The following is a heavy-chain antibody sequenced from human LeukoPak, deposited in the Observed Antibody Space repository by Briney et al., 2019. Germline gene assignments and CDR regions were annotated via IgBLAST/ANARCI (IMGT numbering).Heavy chain of an antibody. V-gene: IGHV1-18*01. CDR2: ISAYNGNT. D-gene: IGHD1-26*01. CDR3: ARGGAANDAFDI. CDR1: GYTFTSYG. Sequence: ASVKVSCKASGYTFTSYGISWVRQAPGQGLEWMGWISAYNGNTNYAQKLQGRVTMTRDMSTSTVCMELSSLRSEDTAVYYCARGGAANDAFDIWGQGTMVTVSS. J-gene: IGHJ3*02.